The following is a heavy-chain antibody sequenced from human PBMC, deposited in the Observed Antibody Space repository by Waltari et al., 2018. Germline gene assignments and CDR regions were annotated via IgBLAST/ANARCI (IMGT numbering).Heavy chain of an antibody. D-gene: IGHD2-15*01. Sequence: EVQLVESGGGLIQPGGSLRLSCAASGFTVSCNYMRWVRQAPGEGLEWVSVIYSGGSTYYADSVKGRFTISRDNSKNTLYLQMNSLRAEDTAVYYCASATTGGLVVVDGFAFDIWGQGTMVTVSS. CDR1: GFTVSCNY. J-gene: IGHJ3*02. CDR2: IYSGGST. CDR3: ASATTGGLVVVDGFAFDI. V-gene: IGHV3-53*01.